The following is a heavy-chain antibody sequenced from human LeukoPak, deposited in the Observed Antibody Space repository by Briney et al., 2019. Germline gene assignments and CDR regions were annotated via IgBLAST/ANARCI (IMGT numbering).Heavy chain of an antibody. CDR2: INHSGST. J-gene: IGHJ5*02. V-gene: IGHV4-34*01. Sequence: SETLSLTCAVYGGSFSGYYWSWIRQPPGKGLEWLGEINHSGSTYYNPSLKSRVTISVDTSKNQFSLKLSSVTAADTAVYYCARGGYSGNWFDPWGQGTLVTGSS. CDR3: ARGGYSGNWFDP. D-gene: IGHD6-13*01. CDR1: GGSFSGYY.